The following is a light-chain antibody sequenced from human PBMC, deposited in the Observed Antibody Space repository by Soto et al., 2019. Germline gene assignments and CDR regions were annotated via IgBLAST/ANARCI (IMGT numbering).Light chain of an antibody. CDR3: QQYGTSFT. J-gene: IGKJ2*01. CDR2: GAF. Sequence: EIVLTQSPGTLSLSPGERATLSCRASQSVSSAYLAWYQQKPGQAPRLLIYGAFSRATGIPDRFSGYGSGKDFTLTITRLEPEDFAVYYCQQYGTSFTFGQGTKLQIK. CDR1: QSVSSAY. V-gene: IGKV3-20*01.